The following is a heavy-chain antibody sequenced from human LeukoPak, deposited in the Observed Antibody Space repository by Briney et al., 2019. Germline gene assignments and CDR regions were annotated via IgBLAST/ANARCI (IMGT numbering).Heavy chain of an antibody. Sequence: SETLSLTCTVSGGSISSGDYYWSWIRQPPGKGLEWIGYIYYSGSTYYNPSLKSRVTISVDTSKNQFSLKLSSVTAADTAVYYCARGVRGRVFDYWGQGTLVTVSS. D-gene: IGHD3-16*02. CDR2: IYYSGST. J-gene: IGHJ4*02. CDR1: GGSISSGDYY. V-gene: IGHV4-30-4*02. CDR3: ARGVRGRVFDY.